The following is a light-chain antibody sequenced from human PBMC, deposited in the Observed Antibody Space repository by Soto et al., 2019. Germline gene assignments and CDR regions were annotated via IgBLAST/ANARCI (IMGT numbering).Light chain of an antibody. J-gene: IGKJ4*01. CDR1: QTILTY. Sequence: EIVLTQSPATLSLSPGEGATLSCRASQTILTYLAWYQQKPGQVSRLVIDEASNRAAGIPARFSGSGSGTDFTLSISSLEPEDFAVYYCHQRSNWPPTFGGGTKVEIK. CDR3: HQRSNWPPT. V-gene: IGKV3-11*01. CDR2: EAS.